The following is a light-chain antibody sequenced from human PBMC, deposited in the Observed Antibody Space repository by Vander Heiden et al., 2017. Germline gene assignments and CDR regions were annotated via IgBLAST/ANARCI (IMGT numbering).Light chain of an antibody. V-gene: IGKV3-11*01. CDR3: QQRSNWPLT. J-gene: IGKJ4*01. CDR1: QSVSSY. Sequence: EIALTQSPATLSFSPGERATLSCRASQSVSSYLAWYQQKPGQAPRLLIYGASNRATGIPARFSGSGSGTDFTLTISSLEPEDFAIYYCQQRSNWPLTFGGGTKVEIK. CDR2: GAS.